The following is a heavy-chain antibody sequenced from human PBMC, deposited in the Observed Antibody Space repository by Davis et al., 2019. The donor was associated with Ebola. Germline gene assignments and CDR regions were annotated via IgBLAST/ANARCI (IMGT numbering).Heavy chain of an antibody. J-gene: IGHJ6*03. CDR2: ISSNGGST. D-gene: IGHD2-15*01. CDR1: GFTFSSYA. V-gene: IGHV3-64*01. CDR3: AKDMSPCSGGSCYGYMDV. Sequence: GESLKISCAASGFTFSSYAMHWVRQAPGKGLEYVSAISSNGGSTYYANSVKGRFTISRDNSKNSLYLQMNSLRTEDTALYYCAKDMSPCSGGSCYGYMDVWGKGTTVTVSS.